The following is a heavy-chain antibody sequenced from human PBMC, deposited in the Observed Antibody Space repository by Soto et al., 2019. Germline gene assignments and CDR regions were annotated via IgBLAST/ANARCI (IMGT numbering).Heavy chain of an antibody. J-gene: IGHJ4*02. V-gene: IGHV4-34*01. Sequence: QVQLQQWGAGLLKPSETLSLTCAVYGGSFSGYYWSWIRQPPGKGLEWIGEINHSGSTYYNPSLKSRVTISVDTSKNQLSLKQSSVTAADTAVYYCARGHPMVAVAGTYFDYWGQGSLVAVSS. CDR2: INHSGST. CDR1: GGSFSGYY. CDR3: ARGHPMVAVAGTYFDY. D-gene: IGHD6-19*01.